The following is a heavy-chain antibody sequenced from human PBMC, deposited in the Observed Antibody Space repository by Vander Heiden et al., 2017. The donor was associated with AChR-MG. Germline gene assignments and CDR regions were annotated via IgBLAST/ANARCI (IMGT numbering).Heavy chain of an antibody. J-gene: IGHJ5*02. V-gene: IGHV1-2*06. Sequence: QVQLVQSGAEVKKPGASVKVSCKASGYTFTGYYMHWVRQAPGQGLEWMGRINPNSGGTNYAQKFQGRVTMTRDTSISTAYMELSRLRSDDTAVYYCARDTVLVGYARGPWFDPWGQGTLVTVSS. CDR1: GYTFTGYY. CDR2: INPNSGGT. CDR3: ARDTVLVGYARGPWFDP. D-gene: IGHD2-8*02.